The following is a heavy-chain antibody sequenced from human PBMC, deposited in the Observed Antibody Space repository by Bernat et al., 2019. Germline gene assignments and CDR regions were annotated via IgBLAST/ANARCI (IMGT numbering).Heavy chain of an antibody. J-gene: IGHJ6*03. CDR1: GFTVSSNY. V-gene: IGHV3-53*02. D-gene: IGHD3-10*01. CDR2: IYSGGST. Sequence: EEQLVETGGGWIQPGGSLRLSCAASGFTVSSNYMSWVRQAPGKGLEWVSVIYSGGSTYYADSVKGRFTISRDNSKNTLWLQMNSLRVEDTAVYYCARATITVPYYSYYYMDVWSKGTTVTVSS. CDR3: ARATITVPYYSYYYMDV.